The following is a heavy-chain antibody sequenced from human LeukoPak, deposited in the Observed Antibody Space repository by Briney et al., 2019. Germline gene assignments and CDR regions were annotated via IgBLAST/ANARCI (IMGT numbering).Heavy chain of an antibody. CDR1: EFTFTTYG. V-gene: IGHV3-30*03. CDR3: AREGGYDSGYFADYLDP. D-gene: IGHD3-22*01. J-gene: IGHJ5*02. Sequence: GGSLRLSCAASEFTFTTYGLHWVRQAPGKGLEWVAAISNDGSDKKVADAVKGRFTISRDNSKNLVYLQMSSLTTEDTAMYYCAREGGYDSGYFADYLDPWGQGTLVIVSS. CDR2: ISNDGSDK.